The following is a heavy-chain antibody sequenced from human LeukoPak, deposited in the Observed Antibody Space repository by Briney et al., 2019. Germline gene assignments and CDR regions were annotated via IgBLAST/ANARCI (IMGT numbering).Heavy chain of an antibody. CDR1: GGSISSYY. V-gene: IGHV4-59*08. Sequence: SETLSLTCTVSGGSISSYYWSWIRQPPGKGLEWIGYIFYTGSTNYNPSLKSRVTISVDTSKNQFSLKLNSVTAADTAVYYCARQTAYYMDVWGKGTTVTISS. D-gene: IGHD6-25*01. J-gene: IGHJ6*03. CDR3: ARQTAYYMDV. CDR2: IFYTGST.